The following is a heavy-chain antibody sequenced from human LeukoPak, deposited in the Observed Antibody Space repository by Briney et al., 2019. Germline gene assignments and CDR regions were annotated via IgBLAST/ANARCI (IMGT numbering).Heavy chain of an antibody. J-gene: IGHJ6*03. Sequence: HPGESLRLSCAASGFTFSSYGMHWVRQAPGKGLEWVAFIRYDGSNKYYADSVKGRFTISRDNSKNTLYLQMNSLRAEDTAVYYCANSMGYCSSTSCYHRLNYYYYMDVWGKGTTVTISS. V-gene: IGHV3-30*02. CDR1: GFTFSSYG. CDR2: IRYDGSNK. D-gene: IGHD2-2*01. CDR3: ANSMGYCSSTSCYHRLNYYYYMDV.